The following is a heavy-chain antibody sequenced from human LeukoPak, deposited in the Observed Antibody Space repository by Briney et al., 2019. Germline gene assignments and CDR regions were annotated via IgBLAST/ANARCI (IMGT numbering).Heavy chain of an antibody. V-gene: IGHV1-8*01. CDR1: GYTFTSYD. CDR2: MNPNSGNT. J-gene: IGHJ4*02. CDR3: ARGTHYGGNFPSDY. Sequence: GASVKVSCKASGYTFTSYDINWVRQATGQGLEWMGWMNPNSGNTGYAQKFQGRVTMTRNTSISTAYMELSSLRSEDTAVYYCARGTHYGGNFPSDYWGQGTLVTVSS. D-gene: IGHD4-23*01.